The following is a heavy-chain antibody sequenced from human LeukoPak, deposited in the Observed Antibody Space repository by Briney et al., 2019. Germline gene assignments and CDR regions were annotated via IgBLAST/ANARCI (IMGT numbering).Heavy chain of an antibody. V-gene: IGHV1-69*13. J-gene: IGHJ4*02. CDR2: IIPIFGTA. Sequence: SVKVSCKASGGTFSSYAISWVRQAPGQGLEWMGGIIPIFGTANYAQKFQGRVTITADESTSTAYMELSSLRSEDTAVYYCARELEGFGEQIESNRYFDYWGQGTLVTVSS. CDR3: ARELEGFGEQIESNRYFDY. D-gene: IGHD3-10*01. CDR1: GGTFSSYA.